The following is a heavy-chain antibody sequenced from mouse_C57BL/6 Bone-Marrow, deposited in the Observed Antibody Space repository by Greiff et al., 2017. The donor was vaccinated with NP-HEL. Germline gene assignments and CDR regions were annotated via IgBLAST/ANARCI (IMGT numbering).Heavy chain of an antibody. CDR2: ISNLAYSI. J-gene: IGHJ3*01. V-gene: IGHV5-15*01. Sequence: EVKLVESGGGLVQPGGSLKLSCAASGFTFSDYGMAWVRQAPRKGPEWVAFISNLAYSIYYADTVTGRFTLPRENAKNTLYLVMISLRSEDTAMYCCARQPLYYYGSSSFAYWGQGTLVTVSA. CDR1: GFTFSDYG. D-gene: IGHD1-1*01. CDR3: ARQPLYYYGSSSFAY.